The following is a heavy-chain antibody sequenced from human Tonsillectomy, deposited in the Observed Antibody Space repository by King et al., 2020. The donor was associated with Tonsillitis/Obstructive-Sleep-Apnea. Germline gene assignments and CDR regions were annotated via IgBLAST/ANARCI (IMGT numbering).Heavy chain of an antibody. CDR1: GFTFSSFW. J-gene: IGHJ3*02. D-gene: IGHD5-18*01. CDR3: ARVGKVMVTKLAI. Sequence: VQLVESGGDLVQPGGSLRLSCAASGFTFSSFWMSWVRQAPGKGLEWVANIKRDGSEKYYVDSVKGRFTISRDNAKNSLYLQMNSLRAEDTAVYYCARVGKVMVTKLAIWGQGAMVTVSS. V-gene: IGHV3-7*03. CDR2: IKRDGSEK.